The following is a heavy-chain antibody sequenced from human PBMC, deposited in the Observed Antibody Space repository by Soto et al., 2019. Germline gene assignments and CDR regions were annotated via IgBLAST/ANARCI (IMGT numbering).Heavy chain of an antibody. CDR2: IIPVFGRA. V-gene: IGHV1-69*02. D-gene: IGHD2-2*01. J-gene: IGHJ6*03. CDR1: GGIFSSYS. Sequence: QVQLVQSGAEVKKPGSSVKVSCKASGGIFSSYSINWVRQAPGQGLEWMGTIIPVFGRANYAPRFQSRVTIIADKSTSTVYMEVRSLRSEYTAVYYCAKQFSSETQLRSPSYHYNYMDVWGKWTTVTVSS. CDR3: AKQFSSETQLRSPSYHYNYMDV.